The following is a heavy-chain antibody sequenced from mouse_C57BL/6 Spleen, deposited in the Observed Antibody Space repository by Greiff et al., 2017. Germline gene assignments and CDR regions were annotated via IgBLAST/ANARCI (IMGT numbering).Heavy chain of an antibody. D-gene: IGHD1-1*01. CDR2: IYPGSGST. V-gene: IGHV1-55*01. CDR3: ARTFDYGSIYLDY. CDR1: GYTFTSSW. Sequence: QVQLLQPGAELVQPGASVKMSCKASGYTFTSSWITWVKQRPGQGLEWIGDIYPGSGSTNYNEKFKSKSTLTVDTASSTAYMQLISLTSEDSAFYYCARTFDYGSIYLDYWCQGTTLTVSS. J-gene: IGHJ2*01.